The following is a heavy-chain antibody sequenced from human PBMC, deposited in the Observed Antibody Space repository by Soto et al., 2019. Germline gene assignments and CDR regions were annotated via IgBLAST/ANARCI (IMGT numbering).Heavy chain of an antibody. CDR1: GFTFSTFW. Sequence: RGSLRLSCAASGFTFSTFWMHWVRQAPGKGLVWVSRINTDGSKTTYAASVKGRLTISRDNAKNTVYLKMDSLRAEDTAVYYCVIVAPNSYNWLDPWCQGILVSVS. CDR2: INTDGSKT. J-gene: IGHJ5*02. V-gene: IGHV3-74*01. CDR3: VIVAPNSYNWLDP. D-gene: IGHD5-12*01.